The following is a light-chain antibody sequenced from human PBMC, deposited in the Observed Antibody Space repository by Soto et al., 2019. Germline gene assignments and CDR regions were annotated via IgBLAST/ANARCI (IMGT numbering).Light chain of an antibody. CDR1: QSINSW. CDR2: KAS. CDR3: QQYNRPWT. J-gene: IGKJ1*01. Sequence: DIQMTQSPSTLSASVGDRFTITCRASQSINSWLAWYQQKPGKAPKLLIYKASSLESGVPSRFSGSGSGTEFTLTISSLQPDDFATYYCQQYNRPWTFGQGTKVDIK. V-gene: IGKV1-5*03.